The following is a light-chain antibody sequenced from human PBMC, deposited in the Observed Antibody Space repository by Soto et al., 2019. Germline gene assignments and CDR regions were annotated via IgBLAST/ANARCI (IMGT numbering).Light chain of an antibody. Sequence: QSVLSLPASVSRTPGQSITISCTGTSSDVGGYNYVSWYQQHPGKAPKLMIYEVSNRPSGVSNRFSGSKSGNTASLTISGLQAEDEADYYCSSYTSSSTLGFGTATKVTLL. CDR2: EVS. V-gene: IGLV2-14*01. CDR1: SSDVGGYNY. CDR3: SSYTSSSTLG. J-gene: IGLJ1*01.